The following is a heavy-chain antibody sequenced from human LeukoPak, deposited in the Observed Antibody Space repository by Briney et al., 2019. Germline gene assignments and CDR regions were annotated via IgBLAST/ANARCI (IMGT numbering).Heavy chain of an antibody. Sequence: VASVKASCKASGYSFTSYDINWVRQATGQGLEWMGWMNPNSGNTGSAQKFQGRVTMTRNTSISTAYMELSNLRSEDTAVYYCARRVAAGGTCMGYWGQGTLVTVSS. D-gene: IGHD6-13*01. J-gene: IGHJ4*02. V-gene: IGHV1-8*01. CDR2: MNPNSGNT. CDR3: ARRVAAGGTCMGY. CDR1: GYSFTSYD.